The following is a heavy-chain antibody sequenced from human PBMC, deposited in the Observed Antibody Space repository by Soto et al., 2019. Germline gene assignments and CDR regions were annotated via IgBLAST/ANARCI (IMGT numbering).Heavy chain of an antibody. D-gene: IGHD6-19*01. CDR3: ARRGIAVAGLDY. CDR2: ISSGSSTK. J-gene: IGHJ4*02. CDR1: GFTFSSYS. V-gene: IGHV3-48*02. Sequence: PGGSLRLSCAASGFTFSSYSMNWVRQTPGKGLEWVSYISSGSSTKYYADSVRGRFTISRDNAKNSLYLQMNSLRDEDTAVYYCARRGIAVAGLDYWSQGTLVTVSS.